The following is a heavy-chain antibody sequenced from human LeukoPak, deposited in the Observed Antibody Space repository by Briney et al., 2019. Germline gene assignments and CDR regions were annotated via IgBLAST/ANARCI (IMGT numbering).Heavy chain of an antibody. CDR3: GKKDIFFNPFDY. J-gene: IGHJ4*02. V-gene: IGHV4-4*02. Sequence: SGTLSLTCAVSGVSISSSEWWIWVRQPPGQGLEWIGEIHRDGRTRYNPSLKSRVTMSMDYSKNQFSLSVTSVTAADTAIYYWGKKDIFFNPFDYWGRGPLVTVSS. D-gene: IGHD3-9*01. CDR1: GVSISSSEW. CDR2: IHRDGRT.